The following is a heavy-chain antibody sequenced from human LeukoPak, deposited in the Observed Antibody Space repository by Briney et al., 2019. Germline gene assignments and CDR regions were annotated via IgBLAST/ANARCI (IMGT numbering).Heavy chain of an antibody. D-gene: IGHD2-15*01. CDR1: GFTFSRYW. CDR2: IKQDGSEK. Sequence: GGSLRLSCAASGFTFSRYWMYWVRQAPGKGLEWAANIKQDGSEKYYVESVKGRFTISRDNAKNSLYLQMNSLRAEDTAVYYCARDPSCRGDSCRDGYFDYWGQGTLVAVSS. CDR3: ARDPSCRGDSCRDGYFDY. J-gene: IGHJ4*02. V-gene: IGHV3-7*01.